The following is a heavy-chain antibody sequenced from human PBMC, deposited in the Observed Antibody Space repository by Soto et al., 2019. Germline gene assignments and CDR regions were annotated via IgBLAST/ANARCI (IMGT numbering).Heavy chain of an antibody. J-gene: IGHJ5*02. D-gene: IGHD2-21*01. V-gene: IGHV3-23*01. CDR1: GLCFSSCA. CDR3: AKGDGYNP. Sequence: PGGSLRLSRPASGLCFSSCAMSWVRQAPGKGLEWVSAISGSGGSTYYADSVKGRFTISRDNSKNTLYLQMNSLRAEDTAVYYCAKGDGYNPWGQGTLVTVSS. CDR2: ISGSGGST.